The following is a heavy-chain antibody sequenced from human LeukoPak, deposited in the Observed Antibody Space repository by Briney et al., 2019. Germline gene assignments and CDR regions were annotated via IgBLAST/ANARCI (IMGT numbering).Heavy chain of an antibody. CDR2: IYSSGST. D-gene: IGHD4-17*01. Sequence: GGSLRLSCAASGFIVSSNYMSWVRQAPGKGLEWVSVIYSSGSTYYADSVKGRFTISRDNSKNTLYLQMNSLRAEDTAVYYCARDRWNHQTDYGDYLYYYYGMDVWGQGTTVTVSS. V-gene: IGHV3-66*01. CDR1: GFIVSSNY. CDR3: ARDRWNHQTDYGDYLYYYYGMDV. J-gene: IGHJ6*02.